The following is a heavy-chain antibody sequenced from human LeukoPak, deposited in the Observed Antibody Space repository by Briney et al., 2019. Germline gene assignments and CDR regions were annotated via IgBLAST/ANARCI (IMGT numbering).Heavy chain of an antibody. CDR2: IYYSGST. D-gene: IGHD1-26*01. Sequence: SETLSLTCTVSGGSISSSSYYWGWIRQPPGKGLEWIGSIYYSGSTYYNPSLKSRVTVSVDTSKNQFSLKLSSVTAADTAVYYCATRSYSSGYWGQGTLVTVSS. V-gene: IGHV4-39*07. CDR3: ATRSYSSGY. CDR1: GGSISSSSYY. J-gene: IGHJ4*02.